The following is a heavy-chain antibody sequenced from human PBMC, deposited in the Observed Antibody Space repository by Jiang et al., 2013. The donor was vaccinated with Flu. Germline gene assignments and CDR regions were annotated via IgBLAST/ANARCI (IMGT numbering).Heavy chain of an antibody. CDR2: ISAYNGNT. CDR3: AREYREAYYYYYYGMDV. D-gene: IGHD1-26*01. J-gene: IGHJ6*02. Sequence: SGAEVKKPGASVKVSCKASGYTFTSFGISWVRQAPGQGLEWMGWISAYNGNTNYAQKFQGRGTMTTDTSTSTAYMELRSLRSDDTAVYYCAREYREAYYYYYYGMDVWGQGTTVTVS. V-gene: IGHV1-18*01. CDR1: GYTFTSFG.